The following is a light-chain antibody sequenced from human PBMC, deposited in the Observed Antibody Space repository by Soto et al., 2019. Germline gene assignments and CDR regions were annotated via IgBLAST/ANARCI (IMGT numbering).Light chain of an antibody. Sequence: EIVLTQSPGTLSLSPGERATLSCRASQSVSSSYLAWYQQKPGQAPRLLIYGASSRATGIPERFSGSGSRTDVTLTISRPEPEDFAVYYDEQDGSSPSITFGKGTRLEIK. CDR1: QSVSSSY. CDR3: EQDGSSPSIT. J-gene: IGKJ5*01. CDR2: GAS. V-gene: IGKV3-20*01.